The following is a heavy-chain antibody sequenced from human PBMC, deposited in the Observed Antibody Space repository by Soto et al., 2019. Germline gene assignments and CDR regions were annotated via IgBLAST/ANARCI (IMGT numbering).Heavy chain of an antibody. CDR2: INHSGST. D-gene: IGHD3-3*01. CDR3: ARIPYYDFWSGYPNYYYYGMDV. Sequence: LSLTCAVYGGSFSGYYWSWIRQPPGKGLEWIGEINHSGSTNYNPSLKSRVTISVDTSKNQFSLKLSSVTAADTAVYYCARIPYYDFWSGYPNYYYYGMDVWGQGTTVTVSS. V-gene: IGHV4-34*01. J-gene: IGHJ6*02. CDR1: GGSFSGYY.